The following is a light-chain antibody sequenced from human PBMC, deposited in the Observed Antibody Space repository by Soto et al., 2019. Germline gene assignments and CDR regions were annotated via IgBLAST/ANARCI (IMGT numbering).Light chain of an antibody. V-gene: IGKV3-11*01. J-gene: IGKJ1*01. CDR2: DAS. CDR1: SSVSTY. Sequence: EIVLTQSPGTLSLSPGERATLSCRASSSVSTYLAWYQQKPGQAPRLLIYDASNRATGIPSRFRGSGSGTDFTLTNSSVEPEDFAVYYCQQRRNLPWTFGQGTKVEIK. CDR3: QQRRNLPWT.